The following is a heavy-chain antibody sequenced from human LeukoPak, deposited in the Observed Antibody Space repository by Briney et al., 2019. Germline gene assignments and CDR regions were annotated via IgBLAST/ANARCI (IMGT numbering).Heavy chain of an antibody. CDR1: GGSISSGNYY. V-gene: IGHV4-61*02. D-gene: IGHD3-10*01. CDR2: IYTSGST. Sequence: SQTLSLTCTVSGGSISSGNYYWSWIRQPAGKGLEWIGRIYTSGSTNYNPSLKSRVTISVDTSKNQFSLKLSSVTAADTAVYYCARASTKSPLRFVLLFDHWGQGTLVTVSS. J-gene: IGHJ4*02. CDR3: ARASTKSPLRFVLLFDH.